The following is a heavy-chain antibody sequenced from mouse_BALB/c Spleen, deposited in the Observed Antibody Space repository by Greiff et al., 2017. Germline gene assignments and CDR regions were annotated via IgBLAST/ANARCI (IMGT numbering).Heavy chain of an antibody. CDR3: ARESIYYDYGGYFDV. CDR1: GYSFTGYY. J-gene: IGHJ1*01. V-gene: IGHV1S34*01. CDR2: ISCYNGAT. Sequence: LVKTGASVKISCKASGYSFTGYYMHWVKQSHGKSLEWIGYISCYNGATSYNQKFKGKATFTVDTSSSTAYMQFNSLTSEDSAVYYGARESIYYDYGGYFDVWGAGTTGTVSS. D-gene: IGHD2-4*01.